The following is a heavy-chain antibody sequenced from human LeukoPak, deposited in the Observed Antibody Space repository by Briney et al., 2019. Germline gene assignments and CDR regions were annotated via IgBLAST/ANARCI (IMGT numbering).Heavy chain of an antibody. Sequence: GGSLRLSCAASGFSASSNYMSWVRQAPGKGVEWVALIYSDETTYYADSVKGRFTISRDNSKSTLYLQMNSLRAEDTAVYYCARHWELRGQGTLVTVSS. CDR1: GFSASSNY. CDR3: ARHWEL. CDR2: IYSDETT. V-gene: IGHV3-53*01. D-gene: IGHD1-26*01. J-gene: IGHJ4*02.